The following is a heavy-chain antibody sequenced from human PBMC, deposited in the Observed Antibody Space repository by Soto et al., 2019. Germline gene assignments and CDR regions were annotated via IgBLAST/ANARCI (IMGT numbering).Heavy chain of an antibody. Sequence: SETLSLTCAVYGGSFSGYYWSWIRQPPGKGLEWIGEINHSGSTNYNPSLKSRVTISVDTSKNQFSLKLSSVTAADTAVYYCARGHPREFDYWGQGTLVTVSS. J-gene: IGHJ4*02. CDR3: ARGHPREFDY. CDR1: GGSFSGYY. V-gene: IGHV4-34*01. CDR2: INHSGST.